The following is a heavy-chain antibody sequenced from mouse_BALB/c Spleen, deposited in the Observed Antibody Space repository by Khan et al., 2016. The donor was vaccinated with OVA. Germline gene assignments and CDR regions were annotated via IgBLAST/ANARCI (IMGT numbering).Heavy chain of an antibody. D-gene: IGHD3-3*01. J-gene: IGHJ4*01. CDR1: GYSFTNYG. CDR2: INTYTGEP. V-gene: IGHV9-3-1*01. Sequence: QIQLVQSGPELKKPGETVKISCKASGYSFTNYGVNWVKQAPGKGLKWMGWINTYTGEPTYADDFKGRFAFSLETSANTAYLQINNLKNEDPAAYFCARGGRRAMDYWGQGTSVTVSS. CDR3: ARGGRRAMDY.